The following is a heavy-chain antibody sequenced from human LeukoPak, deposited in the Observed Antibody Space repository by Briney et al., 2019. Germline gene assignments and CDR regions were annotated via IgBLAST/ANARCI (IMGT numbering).Heavy chain of an antibody. V-gene: IGHV3-53*04. D-gene: IGHD4-17*01. Sequence: GGSLRLSCAASGSTVSSNYMSWVRQAPGKGLEWVSVIYSGGSTYYADSVKGRFTISGHNSKNTLYLQMNSLRAEDTAVYYCARGPLGDYGIDYWGQGTLVTVSS. CDR2: IYSGGST. J-gene: IGHJ4*02. CDR1: GSTVSSNY. CDR3: ARGPLGDYGIDY.